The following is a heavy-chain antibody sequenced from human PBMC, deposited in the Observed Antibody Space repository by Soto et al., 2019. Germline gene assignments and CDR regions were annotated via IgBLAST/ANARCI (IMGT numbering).Heavy chain of an antibody. CDR2: MNPNSGNT. CDR1: VYTFTSYD. V-gene: IGHV1-8*01. J-gene: IGHJ3*02. D-gene: IGHD3-3*01. Sequence: GXSVKVSCKASVYTFTSYDINWVRQATGQGLEWMGWMNPNSGNTGYAQKFQGRVTMTRNTSISTAYMELSSLRSEDTAVYYCARGSYYDFWSGPNPRAFDIWGQGTMVTVSS. CDR3: ARGSYYDFWSGPNPRAFDI.